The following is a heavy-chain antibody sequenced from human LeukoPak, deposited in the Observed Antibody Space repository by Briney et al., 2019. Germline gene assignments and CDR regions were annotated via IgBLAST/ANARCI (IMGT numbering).Heavy chain of an antibody. Sequence: PGGSLRLSCAASGFTFSSYGMHWVRQAPGKGLEWVAVIWYDGSNKYYADSVKGRFTISRDNSKNTLYLQMNSLRAEDTAVYYCAKMEALELTTFFDYWGQGTLVTVSS. V-gene: IGHV3-30*02. CDR3: AKMEALELTTFFDY. J-gene: IGHJ4*02. CDR2: IWYDGSNK. CDR1: GFTFSSYG. D-gene: IGHD1-7*01.